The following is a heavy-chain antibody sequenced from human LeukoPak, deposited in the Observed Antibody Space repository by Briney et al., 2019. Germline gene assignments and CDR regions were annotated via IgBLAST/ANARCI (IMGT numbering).Heavy chain of an antibody. V-gene: IGHV3-30*04. CDR3: ARPQSFYSYYGMDV. J-gene: IGHJ6*02. Sequence: PGGSLRLSCAASGFTFSYYAMHGVRQAPGKGREWVAVISYDGTNKYYADSVKGRFTISRDSSKSTLYLQMNSLTAEDTGVYYCARPQSFYSYYGMDVWGQGTTVTVSS. CDR1: GFTFSYYA. CDR2: ISYDGTNK.